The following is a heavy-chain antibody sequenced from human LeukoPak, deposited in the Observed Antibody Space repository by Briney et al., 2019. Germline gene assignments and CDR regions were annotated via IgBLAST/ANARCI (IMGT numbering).Heavy chain of an antibody. J-gene: IGHJ5*02. V-gene: IGHV4-38-2*02. CDR1: GYSISSGYY. Sequence: SETLSLTCTVSGYSISSGYYWGWIRQPPGKGLEWIGSIYHSGSTYYNPSLKSRVTISVDTSKNQFSLKLSSVTAADTAVYYCATIVGATGWFDPWGQGTLVTVSS. D-gene: IGHD1-26*01. CDR2: IYHSGST. CDR3: ATIVGATGWFDP.